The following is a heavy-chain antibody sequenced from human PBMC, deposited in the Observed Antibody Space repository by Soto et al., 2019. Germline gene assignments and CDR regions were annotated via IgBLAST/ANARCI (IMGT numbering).Heavy chain of an antibody. CDR3: ASGGGIQLWQYYYYGMDV. D-gene: IGHD5-18*01. CDR2: INHSGST. J-gene: IGHJ6*02. V-gene: IGHV4-34*01. Sequence: SETLSLTCAVYGGSFSGYYWSWIRQHPGKGREWIGEINHSGSTNYNPSLKSRVTISVDTSKNQFSLKLSSVTAADTAVYYCASGGGIQLWQYYYYGMDVWGQGTTVTVSS. CDR1: GGSFSGYY.